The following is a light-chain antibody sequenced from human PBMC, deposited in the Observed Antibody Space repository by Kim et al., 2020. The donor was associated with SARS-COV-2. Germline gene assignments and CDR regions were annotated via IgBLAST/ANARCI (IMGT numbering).Light chain of an antibody. J-gene: IGKJ1*01. CDR2: DAS. CDR3: QQRTIRPPWT. CDR1: QNINNY. Sequence: EIVLTQSPATLSLSPGERATLSCRASQNINNYLAWYQQKPGQAPRLLVYDASDRATGIPARFRGSGSGTDFTLTISSLEPDDFAVYYCQQRTIRPPWTFGQGTKVDIK. V-gene: IGKV3-11*01.